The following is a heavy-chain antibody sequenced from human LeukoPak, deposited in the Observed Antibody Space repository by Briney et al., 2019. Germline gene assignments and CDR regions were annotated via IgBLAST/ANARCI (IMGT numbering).Heavy chain of an antibody. CDR3: ARVDQDIVVGPAFDP. Sequence: ASVKVSCKASGYTFTSYAMHWVRQAPGQRHEWMGWINAGNGNTKYSQKFQGRVTITRDTSASTAYMELSSLRSEDTAVYYCARVDQDIVVGPAFDPWGQGTLVTVSS. CDR1: GYTFTSYA. J-gene: IGHJ5*02. D-gene: IGHD2-2*01. V-gene: IGHV1-3*01. CDR2: INAGNGNT.